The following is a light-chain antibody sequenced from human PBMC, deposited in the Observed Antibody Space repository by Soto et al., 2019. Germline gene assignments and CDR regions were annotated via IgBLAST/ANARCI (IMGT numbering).Light chain of an antibody. V-gene: IGKV3-15*01. Sequence: ILMTQSPATLSVSPGERATLSCRASQSVSNNLAWYQQKHGQDPRLLIYDASTRATGIPARFSGSGSWTEFTPTISGLQYADFAVYYYQQYNNWPPWTFGQGTKVEIK. J-gene: IGKJ1*01. CDR1: QSVSNN. CDR2: DAS. CDR3: QQYNNWPPWT.